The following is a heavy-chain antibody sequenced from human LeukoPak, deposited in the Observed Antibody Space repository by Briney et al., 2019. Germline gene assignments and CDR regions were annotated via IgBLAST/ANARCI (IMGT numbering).Heavy chain of an antibody. CDR2: ISDAGNTV. Sequence: GGSLRLSCAASGFTFTSHDMNWVRQAPGKGLEWLAYISDAGNTVYYADSVKGRFTISRDNSKNTFHLQLNSLRAEDTAVYYCAKDYSDSRVADVFFEYWGQGTLVTVSS. CDR3: AKDYSDSRVADVFFEY. CDR1: GFTFTSHD. V-gene: IGHV3-23*01. J-gene: IGHJ4*02. D-gene: IGHD2-15*01.